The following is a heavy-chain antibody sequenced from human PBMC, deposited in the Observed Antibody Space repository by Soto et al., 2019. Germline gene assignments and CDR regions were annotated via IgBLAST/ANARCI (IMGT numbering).Heavy chain of an antibody. CDR1: GYSFTSYW. J-gene: IGHJ4*02. Sequence: GESLKISCKGSGYSFTSYWISWVRQMPGKGLEWMGRIDPSDSYTNYSPSFQGHVTISADKSISTAYLQWSSLKASDTAMYYCAIHLYYYDSSGYYELDYYGQAALVTVSS. CDR2: IDPSDSYT. CDR3: AIHLYYYDSSGYYELDY. V-gene: IGHV5-10-1*01. D-gene: IGHD3-22*01.